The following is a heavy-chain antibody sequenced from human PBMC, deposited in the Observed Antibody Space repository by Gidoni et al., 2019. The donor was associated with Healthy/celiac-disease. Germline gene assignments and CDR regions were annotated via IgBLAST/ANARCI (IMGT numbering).Heavy chain of an antibody. V-gene: IGHV3-7*01. CDR2: IKQAGIEK. D-gene: IGHD1-26*01. Sequence: EVQLVESGGGLVQPGGSLRLYCAASGFTFCSYWMSWVRQAQGKGQDWVSNIKQAGIEKYYVDSVKGRFTISRDNAKNSLYLQMNSLRAEDTAVYYCARDGSYYEVDYWGQGTLVTVSS. J-gene: IGHJ4*02. CDR1: GFTFCSYW. CDR3: ARDGSYYEVDY.